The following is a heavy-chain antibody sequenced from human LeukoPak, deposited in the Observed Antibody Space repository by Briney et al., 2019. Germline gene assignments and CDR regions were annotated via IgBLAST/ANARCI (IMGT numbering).Heavy chain of an antibody. Sequence: GGSLRLSCEASGFTFNTYAIYWVRQAPGKGLDWVSGICGSGGCTYYADSVKGRFTISRDNSKNTVYLQMNRLTADDTAVYYCAKTTVGYSSGRYPGWPADCWGQGTLVTVSS. CDR1: GFTFNTYA. CDR2: ICGSGGCT. CDR3: AKTTVGYSSGRYPGWPADC. D-gene: IGHD6-19*01. V-gene: IGHV3-23*01. J-gene: IGHJ4*02.